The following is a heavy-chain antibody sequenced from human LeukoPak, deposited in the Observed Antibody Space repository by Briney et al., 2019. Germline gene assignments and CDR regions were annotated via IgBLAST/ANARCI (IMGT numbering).Heavy chain of an antibody. CDR1: GFTFSSYS. J-gene: IGHJ5*02. CDR3: ARDFEYYDILTGYSLNWFDP. Sequence: GGSLRLSCAASGFTFSSYSMNWVRQAPGKGLEWVSYISAGSSTIYYADSVKGRFTISRDNAKNSLYLQMNSLRDEDTAVYSCARDFEYYDILTGYSLNWFDPWGQGTLVTVSS. V-gene: IGHV3-48*02. D-gene: IGHD3-9*01. CDR2: ISAGSSTI.